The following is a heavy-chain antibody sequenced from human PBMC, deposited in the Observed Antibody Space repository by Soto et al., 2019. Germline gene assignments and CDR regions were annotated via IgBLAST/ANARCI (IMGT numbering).Heavy chain of an antibody. CDR2: IQSKVFGWAT. CDR1: GFTFTDAC. CDR3: ATPHTGSTHVFYNMDL. D-gene: IGHD3-10*01. V-gene: IGHV3-15*01. J-gene: IGHJ6*02. Sequence: PXVCLRLSCAGCGFTFTDACSNWVGQVPGKGLEWVGRIQSKVFGWATHYAAPVKDRVTISRDDSENTAYLQLDSLESEDTAVYYRATPHTGSTHVFYNMDLCGQRTTVTVSS.